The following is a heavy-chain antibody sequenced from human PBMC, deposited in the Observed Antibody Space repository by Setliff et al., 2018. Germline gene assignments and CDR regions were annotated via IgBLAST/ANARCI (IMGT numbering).Heavy chain of an antibody. CDR2: IDWDDDK. D-gene: IGHD3-10*01. Sequence: SGPTLANPTQTLTLTCTFSGFSLSTSGMCVSWIRQPPGKALEWLARIDWDDDKYYSTSLKTRLTISKDTSKNQVVLTMTNMDPVDTATYYCARMRSRNYGSGSYWLDYWGQGTLVTVSS. V-gene: IGHV2-70*11. J-gene: IGHJ4*02. CDR1: GFSLSTSGMC. CDR3: ARMRSRNYGSGSYWLDY.